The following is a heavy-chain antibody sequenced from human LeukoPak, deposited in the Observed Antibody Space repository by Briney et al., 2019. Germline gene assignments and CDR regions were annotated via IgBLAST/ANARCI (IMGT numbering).Heavy chain of an antibody. CDR3: ARGPYYYDSSGYYFAFDI. D-gene: IGHD3-22*01. J-gene: IGHJ3*02. V-gene: IGHV4-34*01. Sequence: SETLSLTCAVYGGSFSGYYWSWIRQPPGKGLEWIGEINHSGSTNYNPSLKSRVTISVDTSKNQFSLKLSSVTAADTAVYYCARGPYYYDSSGYYFAFDIWGQGTMVTVSS. CDR2: INHSGST. CDR1: GGSFSGYY.